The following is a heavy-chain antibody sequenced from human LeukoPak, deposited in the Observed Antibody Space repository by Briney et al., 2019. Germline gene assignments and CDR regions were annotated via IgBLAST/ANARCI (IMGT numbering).Heavy chain of an antibody. CDR2: INQGGSDK. CDR3: TRDRSRAEDD. J-gene: IGHJ4*02. CDR1: GFTFSGHW. Sequence: GGSLRLSCAASGFTFSGHWMSWVRQAPGKGLEWVANINQGGSDKYYVDSVKGRFTISRDNANNLLYLQMNSPRGEDTAVYYCTRDRSRAEDDWGQGTLVTVSS. V-gene: IGHV3-7*01. D-gene: IGHD1-14*01.